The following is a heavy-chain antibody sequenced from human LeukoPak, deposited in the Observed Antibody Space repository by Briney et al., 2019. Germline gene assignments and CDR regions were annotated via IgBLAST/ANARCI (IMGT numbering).Heavy chain of an antibody. Sequence: SETLSLTCAVSGYSISSGYYWGWIRQPPGKGLEWIGSIYHSGSTYYNPSLKSRVTISVDTSKNQFSLKLSSVTAADTAVYYCAYGSLYPGNDAFDIWGQGTMVTVPS. CDR2: IYHSGST. CDR3: AYGSLYPGNDAFDI. CDR1: GYSISSGYY. J-gene: IGHJ3*02. D-gene: IGHD1-14*01. V-gene: IGHV4-38-2*01.